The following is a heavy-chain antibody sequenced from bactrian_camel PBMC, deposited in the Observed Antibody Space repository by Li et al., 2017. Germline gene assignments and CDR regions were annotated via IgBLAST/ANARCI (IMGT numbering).Heavy chain of an antibody. J-gene: IGHJ6*01. V-gene: IGHV3S6*01. CDR3: VLDQIDKAATCGPASGFGY. Sequence: HVQLVESGGGSVDAGGSLRLSCAVSGYSVNGNCVGWFRQAPGKEREGVATISRTGSGTYYATSVKGRFTISRDNAKNTIFLQMNNLKPEDTGMYYCVLDQIDKAATCGPASGFGYWGQGTQGTV. CDR1: GYSVNGNC. CDR2: ISRTGSGT.